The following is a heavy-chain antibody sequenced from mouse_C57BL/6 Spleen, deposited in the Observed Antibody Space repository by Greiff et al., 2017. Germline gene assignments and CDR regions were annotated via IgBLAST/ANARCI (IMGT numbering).Heavy chain of an antibody. Sequence: EVKLQESGPGMVKPSQSLSLTCTVTGYSITSGYDWHWIRHFPGNKLEWMGYISYSGSTNYNPSLKSRISITHDTSKNHFFLKLNSVTTEDTATYYCARDQGYDYSAWFAYWGQGTLVTVSA. CDR3: ARDQGYDYSAWFAY. V-gene: IGHV3-1*01. CDR2: ISYSGST. CDR1: GYSITSGYD. D-gene: IGHD2-4*01. J-gene: IGHJ3*01.